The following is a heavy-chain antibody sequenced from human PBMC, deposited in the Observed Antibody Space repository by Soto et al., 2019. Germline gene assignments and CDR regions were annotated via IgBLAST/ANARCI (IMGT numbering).Heavy chain of an antibody. V-gene: IGHV4-30-4*01. CDR1: GGSTSSDNY. D-gene: IGHD3-16*01. CDR2: IYYSGNT. Sequence: SETLSLTCTVSGGSTSSDNYWSWIRQPPGKGLEWIGHIYYSGNTDYNPSLKSRLAISIDTSKNQFSLELSSVTAADTAVYFCAREGGESSDGLCYFDSWGQGSLVTVSS. J-gene: IGHJ4*02. CDR3: AREGGESSDGLCYFDS.